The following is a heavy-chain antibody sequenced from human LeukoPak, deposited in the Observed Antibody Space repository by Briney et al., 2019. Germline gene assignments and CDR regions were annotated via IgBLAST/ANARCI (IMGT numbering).Heavy chain of an antibody. CDR1: GYTFTGYY. D-gene: IGHD1-7*01. J-gene: IGHJ4*02. Sequence: ASVKVSCKASGYTFTGYYMHWVRQAPGQGLEWMGWINPNSSSTYHAQKVQGRVTMTRDTSISTAYMELSRLRSDDTAVYYCARGGELELGDYWGQETLVTVSS. CDR3: ARGGELELGDY. CDR2: INPNSSST. V-gene: IGHV1-2*02.